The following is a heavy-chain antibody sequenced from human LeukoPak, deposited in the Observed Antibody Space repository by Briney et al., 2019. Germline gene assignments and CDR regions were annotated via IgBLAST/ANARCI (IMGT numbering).Heavy chain of an antibody. CDR2: INPNSGGT. D-gene: IGHD3-22*01. Sequence: ASVKVSCKASGYTFTGYYIHWVRQAPGQGLEWMGWINPNSGGTHYAQNFQGRVTMTRDTSISTAYMELSSLRSEDTAVYYCAREGVNYYDSSGYYSSSFNWGQGTLVTVSS. CDR1: GYTFTGYY. V-gene: IGHV1-2*02. CDR3: AREGVNYYDSSGYYSSSFN. J-gene: IGHJ4*02.